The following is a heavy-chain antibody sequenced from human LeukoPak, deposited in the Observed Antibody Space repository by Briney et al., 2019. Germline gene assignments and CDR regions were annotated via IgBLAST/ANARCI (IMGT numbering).Heavy chain of an antibody. CDR3: ARAPRYYDSSGYFDY. V-gene: IGHV3-53*01. CDR2: IYSGGGT. J-gene: IGHJ4*02. CDR1: GFTVSSNY. Sequence: GGSLRLSCAASGFTVSSNYMSWVRQAPGKGLEWVSVIYSGGGTYYADSVKGRFTISRDNSKNTLYLQMNSLRAEDTAVYYCARAPRYYDSSGYFDYWGQGTLVTVSS. D-gene: IGHD3-22*01.